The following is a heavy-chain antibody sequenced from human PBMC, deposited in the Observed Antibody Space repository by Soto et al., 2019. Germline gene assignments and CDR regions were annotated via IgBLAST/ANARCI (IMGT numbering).Heavy chain of an antibody. CDR3: ARESEDLTSNFDY. J-gene: IGHJ4*02. Sequence: SLRLSCASSVFIFTRYSINWFRHAPGKGLEWVSSISSTTNYIYYGDSMKGRFTISRDNAKNSLYLEMNSLRAEDTAVYYCARESEDLTSNFDYWGQGTLVTVSS. CDR2: ISSTTNYI. CDR1: VFIFTRYS. V-gene: IGHV3-21*06.